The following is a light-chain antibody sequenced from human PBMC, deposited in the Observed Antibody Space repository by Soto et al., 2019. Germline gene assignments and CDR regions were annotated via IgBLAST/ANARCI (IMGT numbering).Light chain of an antibody. CDR3: SIYTSSSTLVV. J-gene: IGLJ2*01. Sequence: QSALTQPASVSGSPGQSITISCTGTSSDVGGYNYVSWYQQHPGKAPKLMIYDVSNRPSGVSNRFSGSKSGNTASLTISGLHAEDEADYYCSIYTSSSTLVVFGGGTKLTVL. CDR1: SSDVGGYNY. V-gene: IGLV2-14*01. CDR2: DVS.